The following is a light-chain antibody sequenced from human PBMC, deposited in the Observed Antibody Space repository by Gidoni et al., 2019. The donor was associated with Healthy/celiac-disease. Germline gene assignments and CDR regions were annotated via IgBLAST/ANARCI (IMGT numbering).Light chain of an antibody. J-gene: IGKJ4*01. V-gene: IGKV3-15*01. CDR2: GAS. CDR3: QQYNNWPPLT. CDR1: QCVSSN. Sequence: EIVMTQSPATLSVAPGERATLSCRASQCVSSNLAWYQQKPGPAPRLLIYGASTRATGIPARFSGSGSGTEFTLTISSLQSEDFAVYYCQQYNNWPPLTFGGGTKVEIK.